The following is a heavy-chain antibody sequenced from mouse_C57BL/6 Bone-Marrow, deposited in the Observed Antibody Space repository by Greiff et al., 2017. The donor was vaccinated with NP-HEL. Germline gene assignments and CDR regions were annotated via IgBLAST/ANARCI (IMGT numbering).Heavy chain of an antibody. Sequence: VQLQQSGPELVKPGASVKISCKASGYAFSSSWMNWVKQRPGKGLEWIGRIYPGDGDTNYNGKFKGKATLTADKSSSTAYMQLSSLTSEDSAVYFCALTGTDGLWYFDVWGTGTTVTVSS. CDR2: IYPGDGDT. V-gene: IGHV1-82*01. J-gene: IGHJ1*03. D-gene: IGHD4-1*01. CDR1: GYAFSSSW. CDR3: ALTGTDGLWYFDV.